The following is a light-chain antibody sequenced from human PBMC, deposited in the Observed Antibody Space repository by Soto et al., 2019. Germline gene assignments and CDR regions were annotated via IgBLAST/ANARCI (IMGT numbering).Light chain of an antibody. Sequence: QSVLTQPASVSGSPGQSITISCTGTSSDVGGYNYVSWYQHHPGKAPKLMIYDVSNRPSGVSNRFSGFKSGNTASLTISGLQAEDEADYYCSSYTSSSFYVFGTGTKLTVL. J-gene: IGLJ1*01. CDR3: SSYTSSSFYV. CDR2: DVS. V-gene: IGLV2-14*03. CDR1: SSDVGGYNY.